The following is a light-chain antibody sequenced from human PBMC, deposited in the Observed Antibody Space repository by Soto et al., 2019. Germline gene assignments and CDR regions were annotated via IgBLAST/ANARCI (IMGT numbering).Light chain of an antibody. Sequence: FVLTQSPGTLSLSPGEMATLSFGASQTVRNNYLAWYQQKPGQAPRLLIYDASSWATGIPDRFSGGGSGTDFTLTIGRLEPEDFAVYYCQQFSSYPLTFGGGTKVDIK. J-gene: IGKJ4*01. V-gene: IGKV3-20*01. CDR3: QQFSSYPLT. CDR1: QTVRNNY. CDR2: DAS.